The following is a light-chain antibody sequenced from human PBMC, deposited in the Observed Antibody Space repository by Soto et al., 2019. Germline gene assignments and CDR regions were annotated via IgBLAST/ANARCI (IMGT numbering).Light chain of an antibody. CDR1: SSDIGDYNY. Sequence: QSVLTQPASVSGSPGQSITISCTGTSSDIGDYNYVSWYQQHPGKAPKLTIYDVNTRPSGVSNRFSGSKSGNTASLTISDLQAEDEADYYCSSFGGSGYVFGTGTKVTVL. CDR3: SSFGGSGYV. V-gene: IGLV2-14*03. CDR2: DVN. J-gene: IGLJ1*01.